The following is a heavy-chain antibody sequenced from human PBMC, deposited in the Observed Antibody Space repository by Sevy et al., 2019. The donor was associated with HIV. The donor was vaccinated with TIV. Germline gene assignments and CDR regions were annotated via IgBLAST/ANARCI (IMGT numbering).Heavy chain of an antibody. CDR1: GGSINSDH. V-gene: IGHV4-59*08. J-gene: IGHJ3*02. CDR2: VYYTGGT. Sequence: SETLSLTCTVSGGSINSDHWNWIRQPPGKGLEWIGYVYYTGGTNYNPSLKNRVTISLDRTKNQFSLNLTSVTAADTAVYYWARRNDFDIWGQGTMVTVSS. CDR3: ARRNDFDI.